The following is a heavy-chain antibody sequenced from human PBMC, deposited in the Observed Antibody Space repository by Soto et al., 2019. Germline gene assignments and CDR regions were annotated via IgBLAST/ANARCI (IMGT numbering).Heavy chain of an antibody. J-gene: IGHJ4*02. V-gene: IGHV1-18*01. CDR3: ARGAEDYYYGHRGYYSSATFDY. D-gene: IGHD3-22*01. CDR1: GYMIRCYG. CDR2: ISTYNGNT. Sequence: GVSAEACCKASGYMIRCYGISWVRHAPGKGLEWMGWISTYNGNTKYGQKFQGRVTLTTETSTSTVYMDLRSLRFDDTAVYYCARGAEDYYYGHRGYYSSATFDYCGPGTLVTDS.